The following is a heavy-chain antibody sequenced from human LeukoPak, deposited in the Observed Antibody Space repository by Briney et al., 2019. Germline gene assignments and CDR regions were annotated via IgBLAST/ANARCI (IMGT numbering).Heavy chain of an antibody. CDR1: GFTFSSYG. Sequence: GGSLRLSCAASGFTFSSYGMHWGRQAPGKGLEWVAVISYDGSNKYYADSVKGRFTISRDNSKNTLYLQMNSLRAEDTAVYYCAKDPTLKTYYDILTGYLHDRNWFDPWGQGTLVTVSS. CDR2: ISYDGSNK. J-gene: IGHJ5*02. CDR3: AKDPTLKTYYDILTGYLHDRNWFDP. D-gene: IGHD3-9*01. V-gene: IGHV3-30*18.